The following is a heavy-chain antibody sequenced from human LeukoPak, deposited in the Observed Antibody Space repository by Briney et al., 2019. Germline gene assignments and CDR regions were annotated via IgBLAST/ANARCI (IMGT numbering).Heavy chain of an antibody. Sequence: PGGSLRLSCAASGFTFSSSGMSWVRQAPGKGLEWVSSISGSDETTYYADSVKGRFTISRDNAKNSLYLQMNSLRAEDTAVYYCARERKGGYYFDYWGQGTLVTVSS. V-gene: IGHV3-21*01. CDR3: ARERKGGYYFDY. D-gene: IGHD3-16*01. CDR2: ISGSDETT. CDR1: GFTFSSSG. J-gene: IGHJ4*02.